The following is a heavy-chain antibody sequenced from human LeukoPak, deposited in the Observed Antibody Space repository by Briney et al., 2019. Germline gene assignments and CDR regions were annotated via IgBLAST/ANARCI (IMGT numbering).Heavy chain of an antibody. V-gene: IGHV3-33*01. CDR2: IGYDGRNN. J-gene: IGHJ2*01. D-gene: IGHD6-19*01. CDR3: ARDMEQWLVQDWYFDL. CDR1: GFTFSSYG. Sequence: GGSLRLSCAASGFTFSSYGMHWVRQAPGKGLEWVAVIGYDGRNNYYADSVKGRFIISRDNSKNTLYLQINILRAEDTAVYYCARDMEQWLVQDWYFDLWGRGTLVTVSS.